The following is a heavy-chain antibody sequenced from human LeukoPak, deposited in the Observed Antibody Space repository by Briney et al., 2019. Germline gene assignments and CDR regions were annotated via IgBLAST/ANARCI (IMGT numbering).Heavy chain of an antibody. D-gene: IGHD6-13*01. CDR2: IYYSGST. J-gene: IGHJ5*02. V-gene: IGHV4-39*07. Sequence: SETLSLTCTVSGGSISSSSYYWGWIRQPPGKGLEWIGSIYYSGSTYYNPSLKSRVTISVDTSKNQFSLKLSSVTAADTAVYYCARDQPTGGSSWLNFNWFDPWGQGTLVTVSS. CDR1: GGSISSSSYY. CDR3: ARDQPTGGSSWLNFNWFDP.